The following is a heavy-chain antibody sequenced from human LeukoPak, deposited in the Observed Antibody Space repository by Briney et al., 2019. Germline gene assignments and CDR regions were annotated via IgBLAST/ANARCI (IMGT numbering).Heavy chain of an antibody. V-gene: IGHV1-8*03. CDR2: MNPNSGNT. CDR1: GYTFTSYD. Sequence: ASVKVSCKASGYTFTSYDINWVRQATGQGLEWMGWMNPNSGNTDYAQKFQGRVTITRNTSISTAYMELSSLRSEDTAVYYCARRWKMGARGRVYFDYWGQGTLVTVSS. D-gene: IGHD1-26*01. CDR3: ARRWKMGARGRVYFDY. J-gene: IGHJ4*02.